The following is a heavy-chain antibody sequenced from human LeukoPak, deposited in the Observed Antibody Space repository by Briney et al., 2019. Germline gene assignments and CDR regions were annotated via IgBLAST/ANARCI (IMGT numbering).Heavy chain of an antibody. D-gene: IGHD1-26*01. CDR1: GYTLTELS. CDR2: FDPEDGET. Sequence: ASVKLSCKVSGYTLTELSMHWVRQAPGKGLEWKGGFDPEDGETIYAQKFQGRVTMTEDTSTDTAYMELSSLRSEDTAVYYCAEYSGSYYWFDPWGQGTLVTVSS. J-gene: IGHJ5*02. CDR3: AEYSGSYYWFDP. V-gene: IGHV1-24*01.